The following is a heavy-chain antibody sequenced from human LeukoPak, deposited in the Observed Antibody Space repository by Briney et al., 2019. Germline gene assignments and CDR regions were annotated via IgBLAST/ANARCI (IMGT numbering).Heavy chain of an antibody. D-gene: IGHD2-8*01. CDR2: ISGSGGST. CDR3: AKDRSCTNDICHGDFDY. Sequence: GGSLRPSCAASGFTFSSYAVSWVRQAPGKGLEWVSSISGSGGSTYSADSVKGRFTISRDNSNNTLYLQMNSLRAEDTALYYCAKDRSCTNDICHGDFDYWGQGTLVTVSS. CDR1: GFTFSSYA. V-gene: IGHV3-23*01. J-gene: IGHJ4*02.